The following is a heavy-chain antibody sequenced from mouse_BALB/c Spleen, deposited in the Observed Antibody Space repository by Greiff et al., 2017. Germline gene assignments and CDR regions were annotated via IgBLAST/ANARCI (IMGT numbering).Heavy chain of an antibody. J-gene: IGHJ4*01. CDR2: ISSGGSYT. V-gene: IGHV5-9-1*01. CDR3: ARGRGPTALYAMDY. CDR1: GFTFSSYA. D-gene: IGHD1-2*01. Sequence: EVMLVESGGGLVKPGGSLKLSCAASGFTFSSYAMSWVRQTPGKRLEWVATISSGGSYTYYPDSVKGRFTISRDNAKNTLYLQMSSLRSEDTAMYYCARGRGPTALYAMDYWGQGTSVTVSS.